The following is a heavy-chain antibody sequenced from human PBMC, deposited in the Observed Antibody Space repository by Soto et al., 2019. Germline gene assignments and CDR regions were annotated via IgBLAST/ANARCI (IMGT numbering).Heavy chain of an antibody. Sequence: QVQLQESGPGLVKPSETLSLTCTVSGGSISSYYWSWIRQPPGKGLEWIGYIYYSGSTNYNPSLQSRVTISVATSKNQFSLKLSSVTAADTAVYYCARADTVTTYQASWVGGRDVWGQGTTVTVSS. CDR3: ARADTVTTYQASWVGGRDV. CDR1: GGSISSYY. D-gene: IGHD4-17*01. J-gene: IGHJ6*02. V-gene: IGHV4-59*01. CDR2: IYYSGST.